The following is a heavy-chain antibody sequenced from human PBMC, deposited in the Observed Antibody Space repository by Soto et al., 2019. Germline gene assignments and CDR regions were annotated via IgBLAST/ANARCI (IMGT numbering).Heavy chain of an antibody. CDR1: GYSFTSYW. CDR3: ATASATSYASRGSWTDAFEI. CDR2: IYPGDSDT. V-gene: IGHV5-51*01. J-gene: IGHJ3*02. D-gene: IGHD3-22*01. Sequence: GESLKISCKGSGYSFTSYWIGWVRQMPGKGLEWMGIIYPGDSDTRYSPSFQGQVTISADKSISTAYLQWSSLKASDTAMYYCATASATSYASRGSWTDAFEIWGQGTMVTVSS.